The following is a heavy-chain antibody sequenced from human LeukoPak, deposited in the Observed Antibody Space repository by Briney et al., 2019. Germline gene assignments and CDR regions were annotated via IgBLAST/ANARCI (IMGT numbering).Heavy chain of an antibody. CDR2: IYYSGST. J-gene: IGHJ5*02. D-gene: IGHD6-19*01. Sequence: RTSETLSLTCTVSGVSISSYYWSWIRQPPGKGLEWIGYIYYSGSTNYYPSLKSRVTISVDTSKNQFSLKLSSVTAADTAVYYCASLAVAGMGGWFDPWGQGTLVTVSS. CDR1: GVSISSYY. CDR3: ASLAVAGMGGWFDP. V-gene: IGHV4-59*08.